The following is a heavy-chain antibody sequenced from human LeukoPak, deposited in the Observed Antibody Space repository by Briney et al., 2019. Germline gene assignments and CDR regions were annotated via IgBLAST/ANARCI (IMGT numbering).Heavy chain of an antibody. Sequence: ASVKVSCKASGYTFTSYGISWVRQAPGQGLEWMGWISAYNGNTNYAQKLQGRVTMTTDTSTSTAYMELRSLRSDDTAVYYCARDGTGGGAMEPTFDYWGQGTLVTVSS. CDR2: ISAYNGNT. CDR1: GYTFTSYG. D-gene: IGHD3-16*01. CDR3: ARDGTGGGAMEPTFDY. V-gene: IGHV1-18*01. J-gene: IGHJ4*02.